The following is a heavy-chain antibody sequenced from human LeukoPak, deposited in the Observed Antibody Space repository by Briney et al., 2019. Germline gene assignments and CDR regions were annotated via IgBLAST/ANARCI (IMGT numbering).Heavy chain of an antibody. CDR3: ARGTAVAYDYNWFDP. D-gene: IGHD5-12*01. CDR2: INASGST. CDR1: GGSISSYY. J-gene: IGHJ5*02. Sequence: SETLSLTCSVSGGSISSYYWSWIRQTAGKGLEWIGRINASGSTRFNPSLKSRVTMSVDTSKNQFSLKLSSVTAADTAVYFCARGTAVAYDYNWFDPWGQGTLVTVSS. V-gene: IGHV4-4*07.